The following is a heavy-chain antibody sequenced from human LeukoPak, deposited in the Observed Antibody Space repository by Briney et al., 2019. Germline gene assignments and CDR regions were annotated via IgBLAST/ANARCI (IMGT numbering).Heavy chain of an antibody. CDR1: GFTFYDYA. J-gene: IGHJ5*02. D-gene: IGHD5-18*01. Sequence: QPGRSLRLSCAASGFTFYDYAMHWVRQAPGKGLEWVSGISWNSGSIGYADSVKGRFTISRDNAKNSLYLQMNSLRAEDTAVYYCARVPRWIQLWTTPLFDPWGQGTLVTVSS. CDR3: ARVPRWIQLWTTPLFDP. CDR2: ISWNSGSI. V-gene: IGHV3-9*01.